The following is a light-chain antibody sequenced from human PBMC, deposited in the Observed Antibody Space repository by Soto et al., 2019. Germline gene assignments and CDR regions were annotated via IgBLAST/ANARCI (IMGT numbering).Light chain of an antibody. CDR3: AAWDDSLHGPV. CDR2: SNN. J-gene: IGLJ3*02. Sequence: QPVLTQPPSASGTPGQRVTISCSGSRSNIDSNTVNWYQQLPGSAPKLLIYSNNQRPSGVPDRFAGSKSGTSASLAISGLQSEDEADYYCAAWDDSLHGPVFGGGTKLTVL. V-gene: IGLV1-44*01. CDR1: RSNIDSNT.